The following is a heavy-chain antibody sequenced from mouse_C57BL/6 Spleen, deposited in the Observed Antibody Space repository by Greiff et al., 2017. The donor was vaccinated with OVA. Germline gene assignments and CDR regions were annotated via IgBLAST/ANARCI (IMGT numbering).Heavy chain of an antibody. V-gene: IGHV5-15*01. CDR3: ARQEGLWFYAMDY. CDR1: GFTFSDYG. CDR2: ISNLAYSI. D-gene: IGHD2-2*01. J-gene: IGHJ4*01. Sequence: DVKLVESGGGLVQPGGSLKLSCAASGFTFSDYGMAWVRQAPRQGPEWVAFISNLAYSIYYADTVTGRFTISRENDKNTLYLEMSSLRSEDTAVYYCARQEGLWFYAMDYWGQGTSVTVSS.